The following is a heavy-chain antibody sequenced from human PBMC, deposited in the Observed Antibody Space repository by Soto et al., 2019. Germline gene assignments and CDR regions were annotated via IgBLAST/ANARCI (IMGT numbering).Heavy chain of an antibody. CDR2: INHSGST. CDR3: ARRRGGSGYSSSWYSY. CDR1: GGSFSGYY. V-gene: IGHV4-34*01. J-gene: IGHJ4*02. D-gene: IGHD6-13*01. Sequence: SETLSLTCAVYGGSFSGYYWSWIRQPPGKGLEWIGEINHSGSTNYNPSLKSRVTISVDTSKNQFSLKLSSVTAADTAVYYCARRRGGSGYSSSWYSYWGQGTLVTVSS.